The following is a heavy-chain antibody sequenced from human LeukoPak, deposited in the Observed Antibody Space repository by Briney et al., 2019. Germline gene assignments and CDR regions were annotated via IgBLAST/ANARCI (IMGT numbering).Heavy chain of an antibody. CDR2: IYTIGRT. J-gene: IGHJ6*03. D-gene: IGHD6-13*01. V-gene: IGHV4-61*02. Sequence: PSETLSLTCTVSGGSISSASYSWSWIRQPAGKGLEWIGRIYTIGRTNYNPSLKSRVTISVDTSKNQFSLKLSSVTAADTAVYYCARDRYEQQLVYMERYYCYYMDVWGKGTTVTVSS. CDR3: ARDRYEQQLVYMERYYCYYMDV. CDR1: GGSISSASYS.